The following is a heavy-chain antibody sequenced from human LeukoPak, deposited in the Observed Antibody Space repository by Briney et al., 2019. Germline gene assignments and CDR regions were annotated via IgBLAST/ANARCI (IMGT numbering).Heavy chain of an antibody. CDR3: ARAQPGRYYDILTGYFPLKT. D-gene: IGHD3-9*01. J-gene: IGHJ5*02. V-gene: IGHV3-30-3*01. Sequence: PGGSLRLSCAASGFTFSSYAMHWVRQAPGKGLEWVAVISYDGSNKYYADSVKGRFTISRDNSKNTLYLQMNSLRAEDTAVCYCARAQPGRYYDILTGYFPLKTWGQGTLVTVSS. CDR2: ISYDGSNK. CDR1: GFTFSSYA.